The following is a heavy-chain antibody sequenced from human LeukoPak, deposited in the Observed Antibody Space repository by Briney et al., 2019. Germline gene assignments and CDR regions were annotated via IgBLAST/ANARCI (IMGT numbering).Heavy chain of an antibody. J-gene: IGHJ6*02. CDR2: IYHSGST. D-gene: IGHD3-22*01. CDR3: ARGLIYYDSSGIGV. CDR1: GDSISSGGYS. Sequence: SETLSLTCAVSGDSISSGGYSWSWIRQPPGKGLEWIGYIYHSGSTYYNPSLKSRVTISVDRSKNQFSLKLSSVTAADTAVYYCARGLIYYDSSGIGVWGQGTTVTVSS. V-gene: IGHV4-30-2*01.